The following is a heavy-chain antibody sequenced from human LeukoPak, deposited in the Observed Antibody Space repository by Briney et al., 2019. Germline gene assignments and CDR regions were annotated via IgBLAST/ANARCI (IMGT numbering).Heavy chain of an antibody. J-gene: IGHJ6*01. CDR2: ISSSSYI. V-gene: IGHV3-21*01. CDR1: GFTFSSYA. Sequence: GGSLRLSCAASGFTFSSYAMSWVRQAPGKGLEWVSAISSSSYIYYADSVKGRFTISRDNAKNSLYLQMNSLRAEDTAVYYCARDLDGYGYGPVLYVWGRGTAVTVSS. D-gene: IGHD5-18*01. CDR3: ARDLDGYGYGPVLYV.